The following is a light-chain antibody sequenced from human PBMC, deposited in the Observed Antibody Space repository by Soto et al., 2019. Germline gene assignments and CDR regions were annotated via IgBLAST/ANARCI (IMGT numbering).Light chain of an antibody. V-gene: IGLV4-69*01. Sequence: QLVLTQSPSASASLGASVKLTCTRSSDHSNYIIAWHQQPPEKGPRYLMKVNSDGSHTKGNGIPDRFSGSSSGAERYLTISSLQSEDEAVYYCQTWGTGIRVFGGGTKLTVL. CDR1: SDHSNYI. J-gene: IGLJ3*02. CDR3: QTWGTGIRV. CDR2: VNSDGSH.